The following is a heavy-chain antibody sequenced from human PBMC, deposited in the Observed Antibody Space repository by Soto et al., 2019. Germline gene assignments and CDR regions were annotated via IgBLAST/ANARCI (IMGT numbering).Heavy chain of an antibody. D-gene: IGHD2-2*01. V-gene: IGHV3-30*18. CDR2: ISYDGSNK. Sequence: GSLRLSCAASGFTFSSYGMHWVRQAPGKGLEWVAVISYDGSNKYYADSVKGRFTISRDNSKNTLYLQMNSLRAEDTAVYYRAKGDIVVVPAARPYYYGMDVWGQGTTVTVSS. CDR3: AKGDIVVVPAARPYYYGMDV. CDR1: GFTFSSYG. J-gene: IGHJ6*02.